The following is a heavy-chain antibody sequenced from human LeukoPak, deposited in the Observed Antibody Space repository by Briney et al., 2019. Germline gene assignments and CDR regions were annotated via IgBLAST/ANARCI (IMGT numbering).Heavy chain of an antibody. CDR2: IASDGSST. Sequence: GGSLRLSCAASGFTFTSYSMNWVRQAPGKGLVWVSRIASDGSSTTYADSVKGRFSISRDNAKNTLYLQMNSLRVEDTAVYYCARGRPHGNDYWGQGTLVTVSS. D-gene: IGHD4-23*01. CDR1: GFTFTSYS. V-gene: IGHV3-74*01. J-gene: IGHJ4*02. CDR3: ARGRPHGNDY.